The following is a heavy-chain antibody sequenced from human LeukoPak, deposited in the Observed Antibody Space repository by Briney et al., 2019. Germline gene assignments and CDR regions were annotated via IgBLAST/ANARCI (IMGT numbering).Heavy chain of an antibody. CDR1: GFTFSSYG. V-gene: IGHV3-30*03. CDR2: ISYDGSNK. Sequence: GGSLRLSCAASGFTFSSYGMHWVRQAPGKGLEWVAVISYDGSNKYYADSVKGRFTISRDNSKNTLYLQMNSLRAEDTAVYYCARDRDYAFDYWGQGTLVTVSS. CDR3: ARDRDYAFDY. J-gene: IGHJ4*02. D-gene: IGHD4-17*01.